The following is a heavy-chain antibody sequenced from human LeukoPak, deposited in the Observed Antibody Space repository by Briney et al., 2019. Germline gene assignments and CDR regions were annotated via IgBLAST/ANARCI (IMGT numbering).Heavy chain of an antibody. CDR3: ARTVESHFDF. Sequence: PGGSLRLSCVASAFTFKTYTLNWVRQTPGKGLEWVSYISTAGNLINYADSVRGRFTISRDNAKNSLYLYMNSLTPEDTAVYYCARTVESHFDFRGQGTLVTVSS. CDR2: ISTAGNLI. V-gene: IGHV3-21*01. CDR1: AFTFKTYT. J-gene: IGHJ4*02. D-gene: IGHD5-24*01.